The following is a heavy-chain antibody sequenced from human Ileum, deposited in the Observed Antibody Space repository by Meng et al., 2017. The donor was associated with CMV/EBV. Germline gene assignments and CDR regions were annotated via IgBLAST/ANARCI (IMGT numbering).Heavy chain of an antibody. CDR3: ARVGDLLVRGVIITSSRYYYYGMDV. Sequence: SETLSLTCTVSGGSISSSSYYWGWIRQPPGKGLEWIGSIYYSGSTYYNPSLKSRVTISVDTSKNQFSLKLSSVTAADTAVYYCARVGDLLVRGVIITSSRYYYYGMDVWGQGTTVTVSS. CDR2: IYYSGST. J-gene: IGHJ6*02. V-gene: IGHV4-39*07. CDR1: GGSISSSSYY. D-gene: IGHD3-10*01.